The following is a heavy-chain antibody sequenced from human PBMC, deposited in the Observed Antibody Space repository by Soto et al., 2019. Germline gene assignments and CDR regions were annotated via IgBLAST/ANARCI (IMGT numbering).Heavy chain of an antibody. CDR2: ISAYNGNT. CDR3: ARAYFYDSSGPSDY. D-gene: IGHD3-22*01. J-gene: IGHJ4*02. Sequence: GASVQVSCKASGYTFSSYGISWVRQAPGQGLEWMGWISAYNGNTNYAQKLQGRVTLTTDTSTSTAYMELRSLRSDDTAVYYCARAYFYDSSGPSDYWGQGTLVTVAS. CDR1: GYTFSSYG. V-gene: IGHV1-18*01.